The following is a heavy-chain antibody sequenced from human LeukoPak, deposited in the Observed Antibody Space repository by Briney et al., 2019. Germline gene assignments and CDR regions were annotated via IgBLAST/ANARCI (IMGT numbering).Heavy chain of an antibody. Sequence: PSQTLSLTCAVSGGSISSGGYSWSWIRQPPGKGLEWIGYIYHSGSTNYNPSLKSRVTISVDTSKNQFSLKLSSVTAADTAVYYCARAGNLEYDSSGYSGPFDYWGQGTLVTVSS. CDR2: IYHSGST. CDR1: GGSISSGGYS. J-gene: IGHJ4*02. D-gene: IGHD3-22*01. V-gene: IGHV4-30-2*01. CDR3: ARAGNLEYDSSGYSGPFDY.